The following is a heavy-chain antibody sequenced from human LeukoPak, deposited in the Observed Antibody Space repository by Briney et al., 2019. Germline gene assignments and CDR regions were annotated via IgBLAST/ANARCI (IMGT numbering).Heavy chain of an antibody. D-gene: IGHD3-10*02. CDR2: IYYTGST. CDR3: ARDLFGDPHNFSYYMDV. CDR1: GGSLNYYY. V-gene: IGHV4-59*01. Sequence: SETLSLTCSASGGSLNYYYWSCIRQPPGKGLEFIGDIYYTGSTNYNPSLKSRVTISLDTSTNQFSLKLSSVTAADTAVYYCARDLFGDPHNFSYYMDVWGKGTTVTVSS. J-gene: IGHJ6*03.